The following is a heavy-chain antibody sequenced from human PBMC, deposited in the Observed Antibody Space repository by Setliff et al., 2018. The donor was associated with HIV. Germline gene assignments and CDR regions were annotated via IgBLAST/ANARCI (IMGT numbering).Heavy chain of an antibody. D-gene: IGHD2-15*01. CDR1: GFTFSGYA. V-gene: IGHV3-23*01. CDR3: AKDGISGGAYPPYYFDY. J-gene: IGHJ4*01. Sequence: GGSLRLSCAASGFTFSGYAMSWVRQAPGKGLEWVSVISGSGGSTFYADSVKGRFTISRDNSKNTLYLQMNGLRVEDTAVYYCAKDGISGGAYPPYYFDYWSHGTLVTVSS. CDR2: ISGSGGST.